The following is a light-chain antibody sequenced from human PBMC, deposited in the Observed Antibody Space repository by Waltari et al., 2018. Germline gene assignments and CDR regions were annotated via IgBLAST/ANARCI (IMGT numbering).Light chain of an antibody. CDR3: SSYASRTSFAI. V-gene: IGLV2-23*02. CDR1: NSDLGSYNL. Sequence: QSALTQPASVSGSPGQSITISCTGTNSDLGSYNLVSWYQQHPGRAPKLVIHEVTKRPSGISDRFSGSKSGNMASLTISGLQAEDEADYYRSSYASRTSFAIFGGGTKLTVL. CDR2: EVT. J-gene: IGLJ2*01.